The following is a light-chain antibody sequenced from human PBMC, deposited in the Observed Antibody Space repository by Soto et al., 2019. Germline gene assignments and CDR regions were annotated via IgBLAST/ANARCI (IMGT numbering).Light chain of an antibody. J-gene: IGLJ1*01. CDR3: SSYTSSSTLYV. V-gene: IGLV2-14*01. Sequence: QSVLTQPASVSGSPGQSLTISCTGTSSDVGGYNYVSWYQQHPGKAPKLMIYDVSNRPSGVSNRFSGSKSGTTASLTISGLQAEDEADYYCSSYTSSSTLYVFGTGTKVTVL. CDR2: DVS. CDR1: SSDVGGYNY.